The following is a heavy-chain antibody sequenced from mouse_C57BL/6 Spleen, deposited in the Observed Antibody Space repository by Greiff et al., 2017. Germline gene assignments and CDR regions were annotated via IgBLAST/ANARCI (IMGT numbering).Heavy chain of an antibody. Sequence: EVMLVESGGGLVKPGGSLKLSCAASGFTFSDYGMHWVRQAPEKGLEWVAYISSGSSSIYYADTVKGRFTISRDNAKNTLFLQMTSLRSEDTAMYYCAKAYYSNPYAMDYWGQGTSVTVSS. CDR2: ISSGSSSI. J-gene: IGHJ4*01. CDR3: AKAYYSNPYAMDY. CDR1: GFTFSDYG. V-gene: IGHV5-17*01. D-gene: IGHD2-5*01.